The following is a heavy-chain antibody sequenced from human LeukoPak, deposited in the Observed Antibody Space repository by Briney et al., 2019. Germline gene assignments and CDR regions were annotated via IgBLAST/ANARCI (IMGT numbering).Heavy chain of an antibody. V-gene: IGHV3-11*04. J-gene: IGHJ3*02. CDR2: ISSSGSTI. D-gene: IGHD3-3*01. CDR3: ARGGYDFWSGYYRPGAFDI. Sequence: GGSLRLSCAASGFTFSDYYMSWIRQAPGKGLEWVSYISSSGSTIYYADSAKGRFTISRDNAKNSLYLQMNSLRAEDTAVYYCARGGYDFWSGYYRPGAFDIWGQGTMVTVSS. CDR1: GFTFSDYY.